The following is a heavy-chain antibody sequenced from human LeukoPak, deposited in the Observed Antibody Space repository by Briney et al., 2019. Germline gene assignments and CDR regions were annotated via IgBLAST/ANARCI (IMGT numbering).Heavy chain of an antibody. CDR3: ARARAERFLEWLPLYNWFDP. V-gene: IGHV1-2*02. CDR2: INPNSGGT. Sequence: GASVKVSCKASGYTFTGYYMHWVRQAPGQGLEWMGWINPNSGGTNYAQKFQGRVTMTRDTSISTAYMELSRLRSDDTAVYYCARARAERFLEWLPLYNWFDPWGQGTLVNVSS. D-gene: IGHD3-3*01. J-gene: IGHJ5*02. CDR1: GYTFTGYY.